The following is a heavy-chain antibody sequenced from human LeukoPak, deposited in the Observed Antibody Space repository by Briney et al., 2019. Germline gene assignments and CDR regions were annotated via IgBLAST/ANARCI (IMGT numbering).Heavy chain of an antibody. V-gene: IGHV1-18*01. CDR1: GYIFTTYG. Sequence: GASVKDSCKTSGYIFTTYGISWVRQAPGQGLEWMGWISAYIGNTNYAQKLQGRVTMTTDTSTNTAYMELRSLTSDDTAVYYCARAWDCSSTTCYVYFDYWGQGSLVTVSS. CDR2: ISAYIGNT. CDR3: ARAWDCSSTTCYVYFDY. D-gene: IGHD2-2*01. J-gene: IGHJ4*02.